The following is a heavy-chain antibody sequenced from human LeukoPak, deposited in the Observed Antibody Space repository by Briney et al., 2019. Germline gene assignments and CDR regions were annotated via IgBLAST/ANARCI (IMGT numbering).Heavy chain of an antibody. V-gene: IGHV4-61*01. Sequence: SETLSLTCTVSGGSFSSGSYYWSWIRQPPGKGLEWIGYIYYSGSTNYNPSLKSRVTISVDRSKNQFSLKLSSVTAADTAVYYCARDAPGGSGFYFDYWGQGTLVTVSS. CDR3: ARDAPGGSGFYFDY. CDR1: GGSFSSGSYY. D-gene: IGHD3-10*01. CDR2: IYYSGST. J-gene: IGHJ4*02.